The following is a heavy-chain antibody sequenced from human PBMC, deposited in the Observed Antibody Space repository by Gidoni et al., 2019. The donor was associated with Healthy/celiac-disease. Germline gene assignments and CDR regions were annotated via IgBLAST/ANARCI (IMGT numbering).Heavy chain of an antibody. J-gene: IGHJ3*02. Sequence: VEPKESGPGQVKPTGTLSLTCAGSAGSSSSSNWWSWVRQPPGKGLEWIGEIYHRGSTNYNPSLKNRVSISVDKSKNQFSLLLSSVMAADTAVYYCARVLRFLAWSDAFDIWGQGTMVTVSS. D-gene: IGHD3-3*01. V-gene: IGHV4-4*02. CDR3: ARVLRFLAWSDAFDI. CDR2: IYHRGST. CDR1: AGSSSSSNW.